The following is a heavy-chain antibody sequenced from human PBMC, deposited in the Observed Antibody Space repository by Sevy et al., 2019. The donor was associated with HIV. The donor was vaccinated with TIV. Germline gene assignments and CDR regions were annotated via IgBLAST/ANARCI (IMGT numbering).Heavy chain of an antibody. V-gene: IGHV3-23*01. CDR2: ISGSGGST. CDR3: GEGVGGLVTTGLDD. Sequence: GGSLRLSCAASGFTFSSYAMSWVRQAPGKGLEWVSAISGSGGSTYYADSVKGRFTISRDNSKNTLYLQMNSLRGEDTTVVYCGEGVGGLVTTGLDDWGQGTLVTVSS. CDR1: GFTFSSYA. D-gene: IGHD3-3*01. J-gene: IGHJ4*02.